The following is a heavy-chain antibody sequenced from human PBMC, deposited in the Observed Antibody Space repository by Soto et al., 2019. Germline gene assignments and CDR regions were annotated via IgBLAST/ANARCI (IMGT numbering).Heavy chain of an antibody. V-gene: IGHV6-1*01. Sequence: SQTLSLTCAISGDSVSRNTATWNWIRQSPSRGLEWLGRTYYRSKWANDYAVSVKSRITINPDTSKNQFSLQLNSVTPEDTAVYYCAGDGGVASNGFDHWGQGTLVTVSS. CDR2: TYYRSKWAN. J-gene: IGHJ4*02. CDR3: AGDGGVASNGFDH. CDR1: GDSVSRNTAT. D-gene: IGHD6-19*01.